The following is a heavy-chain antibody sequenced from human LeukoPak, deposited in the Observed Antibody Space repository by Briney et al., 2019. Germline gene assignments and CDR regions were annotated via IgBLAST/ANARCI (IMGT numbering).Heavy chain of an antibody. Sequence: GGSLRLSCTASGFVFSSYWMHWVRQVPGKGLAWVSHINTDGTTTTYADSVKGRFTISRDNAKNTLYLQMSSLTAEDTAVYFCANDLWYNSADFWGHGTLVTVSS. V-gene: IGHV3-74*01. CDR1: GFVFSSYW. CDR2: INTDGTTT. CDR3: ANDLWYNSADF. J-gene: IGHJ4*01. D-gene: IGHD1-1*01.